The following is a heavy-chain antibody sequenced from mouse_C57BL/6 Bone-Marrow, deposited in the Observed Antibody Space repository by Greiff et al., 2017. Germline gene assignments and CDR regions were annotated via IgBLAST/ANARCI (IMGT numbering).Heavy chain of an antibody. J-gene: IGHJ2*01. V-gene: IGHV1-5*01. D-gene: IGHD1-1*01. CDR1: GYTFTSYW. CDR2: IYTGNSDT. CDR3: TGITTVVVGAFYFDD. Sequence: VQLQQSGTVLARPGASVKMSCKTSGYTFTSYWMHWVKQRPGQGLEWIGAIYTGNSDTNYNQKFKGKAKLTAVTSASTSYMELSSLTNEDSAVYCWTGITTVVVGAFYFDDWGHGTTLAVAS.